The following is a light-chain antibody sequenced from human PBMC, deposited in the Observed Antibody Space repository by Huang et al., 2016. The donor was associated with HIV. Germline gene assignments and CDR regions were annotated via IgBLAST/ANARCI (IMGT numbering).Light chain of an antibody. J-gene: IGKJ1*01. Sequence: EIMMTQSPATLSVSPGERATLSCRASQSIGNNLAWYQQKPGQAPRLLIYDASTRVTDFLARFSGSGSGTDFTLTISSLQSEDFAVYYCQHYNRWPPWTFGQGTKVEIK. CDR3: QHYNRWPPWT. CDR2: DAS. CDR1: QSIGNN. V-gene: IGKV3-15*01.